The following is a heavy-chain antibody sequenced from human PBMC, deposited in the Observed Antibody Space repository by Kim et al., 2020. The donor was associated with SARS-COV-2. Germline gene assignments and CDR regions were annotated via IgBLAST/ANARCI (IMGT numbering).Heavy chain of an antibody. CDR3: AREMGSTYYFDY. CDR2: INPSGSNT. D-gene: IGHD1-26*01. J-gene: IGHJ4*02. CDR1: GYTFTTYL. Sequence: ASVKVSCKSSGYTFTTYLIHWVRQAPGQGLEWMGLINPSGSNTNYAQKFQGRVTLTRDASTSTVYMELSSLRVEDTAVYYCAREMGSTYYFDYWGQGTLV. V-gene: IGHV1-46*01.